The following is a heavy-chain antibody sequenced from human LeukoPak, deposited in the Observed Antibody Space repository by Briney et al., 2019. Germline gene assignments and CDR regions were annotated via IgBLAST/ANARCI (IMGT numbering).Heavy chain of an antibody. Sequence: GGSLRLSCAASGFTFSTYGMHWVRQAPGKGLEWVAIIWYDGSDKYYADSVKGRFTISRDNSKNTLYLQMNSLRAEDTAVYYCAREGFVVAAAGHVGYFQHWGEGTLVTVYS. J-gene: IGHJ1*01. CDR2: IWYDGSDK. D-gene: IGHD6-13*01. CDR1: GFTFSTYG. V-gene: IGHV3-33*01. CDR3: AREGFVVAAAGHVGYFQH.